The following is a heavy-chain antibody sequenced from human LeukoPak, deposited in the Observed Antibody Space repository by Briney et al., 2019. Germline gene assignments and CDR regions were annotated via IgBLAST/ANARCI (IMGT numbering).Heavy chain of an antibody. CDR2: IYPGETT. J-gene: IGHJ4*02. CDR1: GASITSGGDY. Sequence: SQTLSLTCSVSGASITSGGDYWSWIRQPPGKALEWIGYIYPGETTYYNPSLQSRVTISLDRSKNQFSLKLTSVTAADTAVYYCAREKLVGMFMYFDSWGQGTLVSVSS. D-gene: IGHD3-3*01. V-gene: IGHV4-30-2*01. CDR3: AREKLVGMFMYFDS.